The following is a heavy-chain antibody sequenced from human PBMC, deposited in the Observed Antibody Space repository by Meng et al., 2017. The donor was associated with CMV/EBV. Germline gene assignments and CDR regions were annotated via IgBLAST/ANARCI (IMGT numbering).Heavy chain of an antibody. V-gene: IGHV1-46*01. CDR2: INPSGGST. CDR3: ARAENYYGSGSYYDY. CDR1: GHTFTSYY. D-gene: IGHD3-10*01. J-gene: IGHJ4*02. Sequence: SGHTFTSYYMDWVRQAPGQGLEWMGIINPSGGSTSYTQKFQGRVTMTRDTSTSTVYMELSSLRSEDTAVYYCARAENYYGSGSYYDYWGQGTLVTVSS.